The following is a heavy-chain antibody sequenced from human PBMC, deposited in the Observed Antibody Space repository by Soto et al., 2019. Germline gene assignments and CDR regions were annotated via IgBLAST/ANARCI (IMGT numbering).Heavy chain of an antibody. V-gene: IGHV3-33*01. J-gene: IGHJ5*02. CDR1: GFTFSDYA. D-gene: IGHD3-16*01. CDR3: ARVGRPQHLLTGFDN. Sequence: QVQLVESGGGVVQPGWSLRLSCVTSGFTFSDYAMHWVRQAPGKGLEWVAVIRPDGSNRYYADSVKGRFTISRDSSKNTLYLQMSSLRADDTAGYFCARVGRPQHLLTGFDNWGRGTLVTVSS. CDR2: IRPDGSNR.